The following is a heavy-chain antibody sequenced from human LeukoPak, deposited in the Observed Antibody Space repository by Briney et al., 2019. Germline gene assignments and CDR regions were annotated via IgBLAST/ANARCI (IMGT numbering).Heavy chain of an antibody. V-gene: IGHV3-23*01. CDR2: ISGSGGST. D-gene: IGHD4-17*01. Sequence: QPGGSLRLSCAASGFTFSSYAMSWVRQAPGKGLEWVSAISGSGGSTYYADSVKGRFTISRDNSKNTLYLQMNSLRAEDTAVYYCAKDSLAFGTVTTDYFDYWGQGTLVTVSS. CDR3: AKDSLAFGTVTTDYFDY. J-gene: IGHJ4*02. CDR1: GFTFSSYA.